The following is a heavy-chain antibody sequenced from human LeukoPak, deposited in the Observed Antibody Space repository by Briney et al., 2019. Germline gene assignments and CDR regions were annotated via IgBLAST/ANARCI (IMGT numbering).Heavy chain of an antibody. Sequence: GGSLRLSCAASGFTFSSYGMHWVRQAPGKGLEWVAVIWYDGSNKYYADSVKGRFTISRDNSKNTLYLQMNSLRAEDTAVYYCARDTKGGRIDYWGQGTLVTVSS. CDR1: GFTFSSYG. V-gene: IGHV3-33*01. CDR2: IWYDGSNK. J-gene: IGHJ4*02. D-gene: IGHD2-8*01. CDR3: ARDTKGGRIDY.